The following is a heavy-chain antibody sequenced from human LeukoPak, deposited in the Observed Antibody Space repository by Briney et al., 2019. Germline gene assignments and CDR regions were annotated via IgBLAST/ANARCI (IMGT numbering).Heavy chain of an antibody. CDR1: GFTFSSYG. CDR3: AKDADMITFGGVIVHPLDY. D-gene: IGHD3-16*02. CDR2: ISGSGGST. Sequence: GGSLRLSCAASGFTFSSYGMSWVRQAPGKGLEWVSAISGSGGSTYYADSVKGRFTISRDNSKNTLYLQMNSLRAEDTAVYYCAKDADMITFGGVIVHPLDYWGQGTLVTVSS. V-gene: IGHV3-23*01. J-gene: IGHJ4*02.